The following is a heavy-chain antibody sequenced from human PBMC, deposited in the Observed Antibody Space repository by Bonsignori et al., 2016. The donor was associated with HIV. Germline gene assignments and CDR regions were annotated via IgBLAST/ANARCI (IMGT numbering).Heavy chain of an antibody. V-gene: IGHV3-74*01. CDR3: ARSSGWLYYFDS. J-gene: IGHJ4*02. D-gene: IGHD6-19*01. CDR1: GFTFSRYW. Sequence: EVQLVESGGGLVQPGGSLRLSCAASGFTFSRYWMHWVRQVPGKGLVWVSRINSDGTDTSYADSVKGRFTISRDNAKNTLFLQMNSLRAEDTAVFYCARSSGWLYYFDSWGQGTLVTVS. CDR2: INSDGTDT.